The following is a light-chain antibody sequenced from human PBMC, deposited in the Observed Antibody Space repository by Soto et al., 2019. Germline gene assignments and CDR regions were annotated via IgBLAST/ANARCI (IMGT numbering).Light chain of an antibody. CDR1: QSVRGN. CDR3: QQYDSSPRT. CDR2: GVS. J-gene: IGKJ1*01. Sequence: EIVMTQSHATLSVSPGERATLCCRASQSVRGNLAWYQQKPGQAPRPLIYGVSSRATGIPDRFSGSGSGTDFTLTISRLEPEDFAVYYCQQYDSSPRTFCQGTKVDIK. V-gene: IGKV3-20*01.